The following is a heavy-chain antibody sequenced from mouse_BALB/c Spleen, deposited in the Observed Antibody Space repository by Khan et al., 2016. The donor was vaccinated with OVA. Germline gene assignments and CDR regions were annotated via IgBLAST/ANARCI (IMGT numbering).Heavy chain of an antibody. D-gene: IGHD1-1*01. CDR3: AKTGYCSLGY. Sequence: EVQLQQSGPELVKPGSSVKIPCKASGYTFTDYSMDWVKQSHGKSLEWIGDINPNNGDTYSNQKFKGKATLTVDKSSSTAFMELRSLTSGDTSVYYCAKTGYCSLGYWGQGTTLTVSS. CDR2: INPNNGDT. V-gene: IGHV1-18*01. J-gene: IGHJ2*01. CDR1: GYTFTDYS.